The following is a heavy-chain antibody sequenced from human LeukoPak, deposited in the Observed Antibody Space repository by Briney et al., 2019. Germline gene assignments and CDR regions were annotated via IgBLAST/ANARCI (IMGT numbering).Heavy chain of an antibody. V-gene: IGHV1-69*05. CDR2: IIPIFGTA. D-gene: IGHD1-7*01. Sequence: ASVKVSCKASGGTFSSYAISWVRQAPGQGLEWMGGIIPIFGTANYAQKFQGRVTITTDESTSTAYMELSSLRSEDTAVYYCARVAGDWNYVGWYFDLWGRGTLVTVSS. J-gene: IGHJ2*01. CDR1: GGTFSSYA. CDR3: ARVAGDWNYVGWYFDL.